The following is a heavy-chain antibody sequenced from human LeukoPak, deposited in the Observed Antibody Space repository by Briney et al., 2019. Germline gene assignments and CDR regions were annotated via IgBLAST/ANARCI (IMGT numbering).Heavy chain of an antibody. CDR3: ARDSHYSSDY. J-gene: IGHJ4*02. Sequence: TGGSLRLSCAASGFTFGSYWMSWVRQAPGQGLEWVANIKEDGSEKYYVASVKGRFTISRDNAKNSLYLHMDSVRAEDTAVYYCARDSHYSSDYWGQGTLVTVSS. D-gene: IGHD6-6*01. CDR2: IKEDGSEK. V-gene: IGHV3-7*05. CDR1: GFTFGSYW.